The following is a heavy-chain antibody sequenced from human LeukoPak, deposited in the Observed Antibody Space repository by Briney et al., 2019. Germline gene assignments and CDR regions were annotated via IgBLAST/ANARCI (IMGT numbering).Heavy chain of an antibody. CDR1: EYSSTNYW. Sequence: GESLKISCKASEYSSTNYWIAWVRQMPGRGLKWMVIINPSDADTRYSPSLQGQVTISADKSISTAYLQWSSLKASDSAMYYCARAWNFDYWGQGTLVTVSS. D-gene: IGHD1-1*01. CDR2: INPSDADT. J-gene: IGHJ4*02. CDR3: ARAWNFDY. V-gene: IGHV5-51*01.